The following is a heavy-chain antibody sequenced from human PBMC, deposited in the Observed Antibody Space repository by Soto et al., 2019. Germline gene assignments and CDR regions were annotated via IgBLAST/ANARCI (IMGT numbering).Heavy chain of an antibody. J-gene: IGHJ4*02. CDR1: GYRFTNYA. CDR3: ARDGSYCSGGSCYSFDF. D-gene: IGHD2-15*01. V-gene: IGHV1-3*01. CDR2: INAGNGNT. Sequence: QVLLMQSGAEVEKPGASVKVSCKASGYRFTNYAMHWVRQAPGQSLEWMGWINAGNGNTKYSQRFQGRVTITRDTSASTVYMELSSLRSEDTAVYYCARDGSYCSGGSCYSFDFWGQGTLVTVSS.